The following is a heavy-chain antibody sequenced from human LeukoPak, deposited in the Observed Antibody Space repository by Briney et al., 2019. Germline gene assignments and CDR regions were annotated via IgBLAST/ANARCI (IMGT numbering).Heavy chain of an antibody. CDR1: GFTFSSYS. Sequence: GGSLRLSCVASGFTFSSYSMNWVRQAPGKGLEWVAMIKQDGSDKYYVDSVKGRFTISSDNTKNSVYLQMNSLRAEDTAMYYCATLDTAMVTNFGYWGQGTLVTVSS. CDR3: ATLDTAMVTNFGY. CDR2: IKQDGSDK. V-gene: IGHV3-7*01. J-gene: IGHJ4*02. D-gene: IGHD5-18*01.